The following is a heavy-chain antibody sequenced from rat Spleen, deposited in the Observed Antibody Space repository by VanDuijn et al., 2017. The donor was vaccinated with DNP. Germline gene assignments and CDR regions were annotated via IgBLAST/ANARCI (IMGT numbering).Heavy chain of an antibody. CDR3: ARQSAAISTGFAY. J-gene: IGHJ3*01. Sequence: EVQLVESGGGLVQPGRSLKLSCAASGFNFNDYWMGWVRQAPGKGLEWVASISTGGGDTYYRDSVKGRFTISRDNAKSTLYLQMDSLRSEDTATYYCARQSAAISTGFAYWGQGTLVTVSS. V-gene: IGHV5-25*01. D-gene: IGHD1-2*01. CDR1: GFNFNDYW. CDR2: ISTGGGDT.